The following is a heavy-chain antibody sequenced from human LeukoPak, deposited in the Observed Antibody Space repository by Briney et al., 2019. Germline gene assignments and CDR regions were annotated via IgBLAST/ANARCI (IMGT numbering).Heavy chain of an antibody. CDR3: ARGLPGYSGGDDAFDI. J-gene: IGHJ3*02. Sequence: SETLSLTCTVSGGSVTGYYWTWIRQPPGKGLEWIGYIYYSGDTNYNPSLKSRVTISVDTSKNQFSLKLSSATAADTALYYCARGLPGYSGGDDAFDIWGQGTVVIVS. CDR1: GGSVTGYY. CDR2: IYYSGDT. D-gene: IGHD6-19*01. V-gene: IGHV4-59*02.